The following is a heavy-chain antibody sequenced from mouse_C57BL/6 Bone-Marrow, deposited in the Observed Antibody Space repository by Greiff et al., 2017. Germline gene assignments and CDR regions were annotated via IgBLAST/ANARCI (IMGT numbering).Heavy chain of an antibody. CDR3: ARSGFITTAYAMDY. CDR2: IFPGSGST. J-gene: IGHJ4*01. D-gene: IGHD1-1*01. Sequence: QVQLKESGPELVRPGASVKISCKAPGYTFTSHLMQWVRQRPGQGLEWIGEIFPGSGSTYYNEKVKGKATLTVDTSSSTAYMQLSSLTSEDSAVYFCARSGFITTAYAMDYWGQGTSVTVSS. V-gene: IGHV1-56*01. CDR1: GYTFTSHL.